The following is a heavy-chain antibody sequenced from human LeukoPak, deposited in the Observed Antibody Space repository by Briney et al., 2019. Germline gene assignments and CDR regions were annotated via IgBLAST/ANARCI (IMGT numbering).Heavy chain of an antibody. J-gene: IGHJ6*02. Sequence: SETLSLTCTVSGGSISSHFWSWIRQPPGKGLEWIGYVYHSGNTYYNTSLKSRVTISVDTSKNQFSLKLSSVTAADTAVYYCARHSDYYYGMDVWGQGTTVTVSS. CDR3: ARHSDYYYGMDV. CDR2: VYHSGNT. V-gene: IGHV4-59*08. CDR1: GGSISSHF.